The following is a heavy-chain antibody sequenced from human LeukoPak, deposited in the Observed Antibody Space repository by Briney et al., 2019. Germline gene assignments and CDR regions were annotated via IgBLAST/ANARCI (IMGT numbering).Heavy chain of an antibody. CDR3: TTDRSAVTGEFYYYGMDV. J-gene: IGHJ6*02. CDR2: IKSEEDGGTT. V-gene: IGHV3-15*01. CDR1: GFTFTRTW. Sequence: GGSLRLSCAASGFTFTRTWMSWVGQAPGKGLEGVGRIKSEEDGGTTDYAAPVKGRFTISRDDSINTLYLQMESLRTEDTAVYFCTTDRSAVTGEFYYYGMDVWGQGTPVTVSS. D-gene: IGHD7-27*01.